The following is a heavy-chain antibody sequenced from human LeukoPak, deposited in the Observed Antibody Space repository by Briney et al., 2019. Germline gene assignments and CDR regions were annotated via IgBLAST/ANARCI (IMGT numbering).Heavy chain of an antibody. CDR1: GGSISTYY. CDR2: IYHSGRS. V-gene: IGHV4-59*12. Sequence: SETLSLTCTVSGGSISTYYWSWIRQPPGKGLEWIGDIYHSGRSNCNPSLKSRGTISVDTSKNQFSLKLSSVTAADTAVYYCARLTGITGAYFDYWGQGTLVTVSS. J-gene: IGHJ4*02. D-gene: IGHD1-20*01. CDR3: ARLTGITGAYFDY.